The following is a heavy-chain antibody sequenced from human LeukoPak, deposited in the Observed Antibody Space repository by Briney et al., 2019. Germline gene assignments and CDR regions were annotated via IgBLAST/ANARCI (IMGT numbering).Heavy chain of an antibody. CDR1: GFSFYNAW. CDR2: IKSNSDGGST. CDR3: TTHPPDYDVYEFDF. J-gene: IGHJ4*02. Sequence: GGSLILSCVAYGFSFYNAWMAWVRQAPGKGLEWVGLIKSNSDGGSTDYATPVKGRFTISRDDSRNTLFLEMNSLKIEDIAVYYCTTHPPDYDVYEFDFWGQGTLVTVSS. D-gene: IGHD4-17*01. V-gene: IGHV3-15*01.